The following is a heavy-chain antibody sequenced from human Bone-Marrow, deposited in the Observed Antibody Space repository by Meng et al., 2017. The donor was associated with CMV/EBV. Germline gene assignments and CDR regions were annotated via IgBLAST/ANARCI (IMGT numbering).Heavy chain of an antibody. V-gene: IGHV4-59*01. D-gene: IGHD6-13*01. CDR2: IYYSGST. Sequence: SETLSLTCTVSGGSISSYYWSWIRQPPGKGLEWIGYIYYSGSTNYNPSLKSRVTISVDTSKNQFSLKLSSVTAADTAVYYCASHRRIAAAIILWGQGTLVNVSS. J-gene: IGHJ4*02. CDR1: GGSISSYY. CDR3: ASHRRIAAAIIL.